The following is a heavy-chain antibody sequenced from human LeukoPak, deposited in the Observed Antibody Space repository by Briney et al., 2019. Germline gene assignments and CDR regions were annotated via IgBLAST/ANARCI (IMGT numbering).Heavy chain of an antibody. CDR3: ATNVPEGYFFDY. Sequence: GGSLRPSCAVSGFTASRNYMRWVRQAPGKGLEWVSIIYSGGYTYYADSVKGRFTISRDNSKNTLYLQMNSLQADDTAVYYCATNVPEGYFFDYWGQGTLVTVSS. J-gene: IGHJ4*02. V-gene: IGHV3-53*01. CDR1: GFTASRNY. CDR2: IYSGGYT.